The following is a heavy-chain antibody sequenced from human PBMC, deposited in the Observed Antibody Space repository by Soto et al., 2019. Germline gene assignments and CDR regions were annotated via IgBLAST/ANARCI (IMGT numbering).Heavy chain of an antibody. V-gene: IGHV4-39*01. J-gene: IGHJ4*02. CDR1: GGSISGSSYY. D-gene: IGHD6-13*01. CDR3: LYSSRRYYFDI. Sequence: SETLSLTCTVSGGSISGSSYYWGWIRQPPGKGLEWIGSIYYSGSTYYNPSLKSRVTISVDTSKNQFSLKLSSVTAADTAVEYCLYSSRRYYFDICGQGTLVPVSS. CDR2: IYYSGST.